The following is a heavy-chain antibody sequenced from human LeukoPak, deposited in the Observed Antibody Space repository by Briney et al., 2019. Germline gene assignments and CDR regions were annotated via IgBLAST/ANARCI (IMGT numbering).Heavy chain of an antibody. V-gene: IGHV3-30*04. CDR2: ISYDGSNK. CDR1: GFTFSSYA. Sequence: GGSLRLSCAASGFTFSSYAMHWVRQAPGKGLEWVAVISYDGSNKYYADSVKGRFTISRDNSKNTLYLQMNSLRAEDTAVYYCARGRGIQLWLSDYWGQGTLVTVSS. CDR3: ARGRGIQLWLSDY. J-gene: IGHJ4*02. D-gene: IGHD5-18*01.